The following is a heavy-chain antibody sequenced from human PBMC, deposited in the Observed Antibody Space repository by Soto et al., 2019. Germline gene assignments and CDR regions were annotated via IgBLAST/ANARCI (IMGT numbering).Heavy chain of an antibody. CDR2: IYYRGST. D-gene: IGHD1-26*01. CDR3: ASWDRMEVGAINYEYYFDY. J-gene: IGHJ4*02. Sequence: PSETLSLTGTVSRGSVTSGTYYWSWIRHPPGNGLAWIGHIYYRGSTNYNPSLKSRVTISVDTSKNQFSRKLSSVTAGETAVYSCASWDRMEVGAINYEYYFDYWERRTLVTVCS. CDR1: RGSVTSGTYY. V-gene: IGHV4-61*01.